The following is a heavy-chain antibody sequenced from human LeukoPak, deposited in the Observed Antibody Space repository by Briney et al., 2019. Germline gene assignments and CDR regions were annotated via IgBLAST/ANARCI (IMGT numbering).Heavy chain of an antibody. CDR3: ARGWAAIPD. Sequence: SGGSLRLSCAASGFTFSSYAMSWVRQAPGKGLEWVSAISGSGGSTYYADSVKGRFTISRDNAKNSLFLQMSSLRDEDTALYYCARGWAAIPDWGQGTLITVSP. CDR1: GFTFSSYA. CDR2: ISGSGGST. J-gene: IGHJ4*02. D-gene: IGHD2-21*02. V-gene: IGHV3-23*01.